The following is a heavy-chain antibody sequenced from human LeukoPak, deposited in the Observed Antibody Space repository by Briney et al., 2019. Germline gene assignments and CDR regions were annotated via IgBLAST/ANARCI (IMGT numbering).Heavy chain of an antibody. J-gene: IGHJ4*02. V-gene: IGHV1-69*13. D-gene: IGHD5-18*01. CDR3: ARGRILKGIQLWTQYYFDY. CDR1: GGTFSSYA. Sequence: SVKVSCKASGGTFSSYAISWVRQAPGQGLEWMGGIIPIFGTANYAQKFQGRVTITADESTSTAYMELSSLRSEDTAVYYCARGRILKGIQLWTQYYFDYWGQGTLVTVSS. CDR2: IIPIFGTA.